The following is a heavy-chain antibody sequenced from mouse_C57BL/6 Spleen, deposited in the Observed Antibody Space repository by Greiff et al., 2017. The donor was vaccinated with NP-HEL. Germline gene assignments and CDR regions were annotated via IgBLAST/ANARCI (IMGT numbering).Heavy chain of an antibody. CDR3: ARDSYYYGMDY. CDR1: GFTFSDFY. CDR2: SRNKANDYTT. J-gene: IGHJ4*01. Sequence: EVKVVESGGGLVQSGRSLRLSCATSGFTFSDFYMEWVRQAPGKGLEWIAASRNKANDYTTEYSASVKGRFIVSRDTSQSILYLQMNALRAEDTAIYYCARDSYYYGMDYWGQGTSVTVSS. V-gene: IGHV7-1*01.